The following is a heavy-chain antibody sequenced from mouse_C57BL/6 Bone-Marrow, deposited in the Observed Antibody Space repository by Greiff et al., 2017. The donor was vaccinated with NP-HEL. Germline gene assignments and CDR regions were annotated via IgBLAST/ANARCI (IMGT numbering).Heavy chain of an antibody. CDR1: GYAFSSYW. J-gene: IGHJ2*01. CDR3: ARGGLYYYGSSLFDY. V-gene: IGHV1-80*01. Sequence: QVQLQQSGAELVKPGASVKISCKASGYAFSSYWMNWVKQRPGKGLEWIGQIYPGDGDTNYNGKFKGKATLTADKSSSPAYMQLSSLTSEDSAVYFCARGGLYYYGSSLFDYWGQGTTLTVSS. CDR2: IYPGDGDT. D-gene: IGHD1-1*01.